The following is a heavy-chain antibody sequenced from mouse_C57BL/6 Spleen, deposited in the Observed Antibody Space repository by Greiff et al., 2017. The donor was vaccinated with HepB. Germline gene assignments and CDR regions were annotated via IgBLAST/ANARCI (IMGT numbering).Heavy chain of an antibody. D-gene: IGHD4-1*01. CDR2: ISDGGSYT. CDR3: ARDWDGGFDY. V-gene: IGHV5-4*01. Sequence: EVKLMESGGGLVKPGGSLKLSCAASGFTFSSYAMSWVRQTPEKRLEWVATISDGGSYTYYPDNVKGRFTISRDNAKNNLYLQMSHLKSEDTAMYYCARDWDGGFDYWGQGTTLTVSS. CDR1: GFTFSSYA. J-gene: IGHJ2*01.